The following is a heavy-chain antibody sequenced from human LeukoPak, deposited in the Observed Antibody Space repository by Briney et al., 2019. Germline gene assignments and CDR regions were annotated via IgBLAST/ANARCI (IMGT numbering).Heavy chain of an antibody. J-gene: IGHJ4*02. Sequence: GGSLGLSCAASGFTFSSYSMNWVRQAPGKGLEWVSSISSSSSYIYYADSVKGRFTISRDNAKNSLYLQMNSLRVEDTAVYYCARDKVVGATYLDYWGQGTLVTVSA. V-gene: IGHV3-21*01. CDR2: ISSSSSYI. CDR3: ARDKVVGATYLDY. CDR1: GFTFSSYS. D-gene: IGHD1-26*01.